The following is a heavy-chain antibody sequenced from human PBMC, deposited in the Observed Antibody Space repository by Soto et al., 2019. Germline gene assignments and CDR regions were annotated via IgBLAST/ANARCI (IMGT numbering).Heavy chain of an antibody. CDR2: IIPIFGTA. J-gene: IGHJ4*02. D-gene: IGHD5-18*01. CDR1: GGTFSSYA. V-gene: IGHV1-69*13. CDR3: AGYVDTAMVTNYYFDY. Sequence: ASVKVSCKASGGTFSSYAISWVRQAPGQGLEWMGGIIPIFGTANYAQKFQGRVTIIADESTSTAYMELSSLRSEDTAVYYCAGYVDTAMVTNYYFDYWGQGTLVTVSS.